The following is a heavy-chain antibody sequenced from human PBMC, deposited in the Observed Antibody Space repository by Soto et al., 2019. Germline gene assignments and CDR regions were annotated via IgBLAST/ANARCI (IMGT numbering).Heavy chain of an antibody. CDR3: SRDSRSGCYFDY. V-gene: IGHV4-30-2*01. CDR2: THHSGGA. D-gene: IGHD3-22*01. Sequence: QLQLQESGSGLVKPSQTLSLTCVVSGDSISSGGYSWNWIRQPPGKALEWIGHTHHSGGALYNPSRXSXXTISVDESKNHVSLRMTSMSAADTAVYYCSRDSRSGCYFDYWGQGSLVTVSS. J-gene: IGHJ4*02. CDR1: GDSISSGGYS.